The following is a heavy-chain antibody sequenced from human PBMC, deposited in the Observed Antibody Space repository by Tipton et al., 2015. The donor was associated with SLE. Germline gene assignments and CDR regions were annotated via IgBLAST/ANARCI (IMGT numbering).Heavy chain of an antibody. D-gene: IGHD1-26*01. V-gene: IGHV4-61*02. CDR2: IYPSGST. J-gene: IGHJ6*03. CDR3: ARGGLGVSYYYYMDV. Sequence: TLSLTCTVSGGSISSGSYYWSWIRQPAGRGLEWIGPIYPSGSTNYNPSLKSRVTISVDTSKNQFSLKLSSVTAADTAVYYCARGGLGVSYYYYMDVWGKGTTVTVSS. CDR1: GGSISSGSYY.